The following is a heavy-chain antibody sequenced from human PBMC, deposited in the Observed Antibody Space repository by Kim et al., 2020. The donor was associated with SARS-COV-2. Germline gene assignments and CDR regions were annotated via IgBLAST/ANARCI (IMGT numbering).Heavy chain of an antibody. Sequence: SETLSLTCTVSGGSISSYYWSWLRQPPGKGLEWIGYIYHSGSTNYNPSLKSRVTISVDTSKNQFSLNLSSVTAADTAVYSCARVSFVSGKYWFDTWGEGTLVSV. CDR3: ARVSFVSGKYWFDT. V-gene: IGHV4-59*13. CDR1: GGSISSYY. CDR2: IYHSGST. J-gene: IGHJ5*02.